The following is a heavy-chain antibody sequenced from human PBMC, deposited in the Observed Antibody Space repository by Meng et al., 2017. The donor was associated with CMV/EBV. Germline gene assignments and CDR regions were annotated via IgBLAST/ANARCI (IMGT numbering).Heavy chain of an antibody. D-gene: IGHD1-20*01. CDR2: IYYSGST. CDR3: AREPDHYNWNRNSAHNWFDP. J-gene: IGHJ5*02. CDR1: GGSISSSSYY. V-gene: IGHV4-39*07. Sequence: GSLRLSCTVSGGSISSSSYYWGWIRQPPGKGLEWIGSIYYSGSTYYNPSLKSRVTISVDTSKNQFSLKLSSVTAADTAVYYCAREPDHYNWNRNSAHNWFDPWGQGTLVTVS.